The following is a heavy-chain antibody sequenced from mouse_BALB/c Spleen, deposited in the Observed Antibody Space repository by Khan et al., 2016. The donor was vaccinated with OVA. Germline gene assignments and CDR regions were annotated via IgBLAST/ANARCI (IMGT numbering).Heavy chain of an antibody. Sequence: IQLVQSGPELMKPGASVKISCKASGYSFTSYYIHWLMQSPGKSLEWIGYIDPFSGGTTFTQNFKGQATLTVDNSSSTAYIHLSNLTSEDSAVYYCTRHGYVAWFTYWGQGTLVTVSA. V-gene: IGHV1S135*01. J-gene: IGHJ3*01. CDR1: GYSFTSYY. CDR3: TRHGYVAWFTY. D-gene: IGHD2-2*01. CDR2: IDPFSGGT.